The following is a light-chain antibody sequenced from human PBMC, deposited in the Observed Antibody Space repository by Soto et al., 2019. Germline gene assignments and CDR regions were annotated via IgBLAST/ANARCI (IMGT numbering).Light chain of an antibody. V-gene: IGKV1-39*01. J-gene: IGKJ3*01. CDR2: AAS. CDR3: QQSYSTPL. CDR1: QSISSY. Sequence: DIQMTQSPSSLSASVGDRVTITCRASQSISSYLNWYQQKPGKAPKLLIYAASSLQSGVPSRFSGSGSGTDFTLTISSLHPEDFGTYYCQQSYSTPLFGPGTKVDIK.